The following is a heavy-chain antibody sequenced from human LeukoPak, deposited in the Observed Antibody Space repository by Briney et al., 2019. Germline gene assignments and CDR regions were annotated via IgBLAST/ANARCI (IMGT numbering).Heavy chain of an antibody. CDR3: ARGVFGRSTSCCGMDV. CDR1: GGSISSSSYY. Sequence: SETLSLTCTVSGGSISSSSYYWGWIRQPPGKGLEWIGSIYYSGSTYYNPSLKSRVTISVDTSKDQFSLKLSSVTAADTAVYYCARGVFGRSTSCCGMDVWGQGTTVTVSS. J-gene: IGHJ6*02. CDR2: IYYSGST. V-gene: IGHV4-39*07. D-gene: IGHD2-2*01.